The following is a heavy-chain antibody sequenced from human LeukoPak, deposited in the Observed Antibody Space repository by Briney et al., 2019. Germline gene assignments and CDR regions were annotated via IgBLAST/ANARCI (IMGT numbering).Heavy chain of an antibody. D-gene: IGHD3-22*01. V-gene: IGHV3-7*01. CDR1: GFTLTNYW. Sequence: GGSLRLSCAVSGFTLTNYWMNWVRQAPGKGLEWVANIKEDGSEKYYVDSVKGRFTISRDNAKNSLYLQMNSLTAEDTAVYYCARARDVNSGYRSFEYWGQGTLVTVSS. CDR2: IKEDGSEK. CDR3: ARARDVNSGYRSFEY. J-gene: IGHJ4*02.